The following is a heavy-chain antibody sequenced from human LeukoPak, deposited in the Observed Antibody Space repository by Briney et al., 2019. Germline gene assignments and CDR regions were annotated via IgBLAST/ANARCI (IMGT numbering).Heavy chain of an antibody. CDR1: GGTFSSYA. CDR2: IIPIFGTA. CDR3: ARTNDFWSGYLGYFDY. V-gene: IGHV1-69*13. Sequence: SVKVSCKASGGTFSSYAISWVRQAPGQGPEWMGGIIPIFGTANYAQKFQGRVTITADESTSTAYMELSSLRSEDTAVYYCARTNDFWSGYLGYFDYWGQGTLVTVSS. D-gene: IGHD3-3*01. J-gene: IGHJ4*02.